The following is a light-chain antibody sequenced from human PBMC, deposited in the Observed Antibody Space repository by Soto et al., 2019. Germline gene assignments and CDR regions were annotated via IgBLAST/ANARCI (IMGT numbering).Light chain of an antibody. CDR3: QQRSNWPLT. J-gene: IGKJ4*01. CDR2: DAS. CDR1: RSVSSS. V-gene: IGKV3-11*01. Sequence: EIVLTQSPGTLSLSPGERATLSCRASRSVSSSLGWYQQKPGQAPRLLIYDASNRATGIPARFSGSGSGTDFTLTISSLEPEDFAVFYCQQRSNWPLTFGGGTTVDNK.